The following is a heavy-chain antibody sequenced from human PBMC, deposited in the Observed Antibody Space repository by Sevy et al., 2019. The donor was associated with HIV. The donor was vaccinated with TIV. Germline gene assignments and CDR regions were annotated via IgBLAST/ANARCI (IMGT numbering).Heavy chain of an antibody. CDR2: IIPIFGTA. CDR3: ASEGGYSYGLNWFDP. V-gene: IGHV1-69*13. J-gene: IGHJ5*02. CDR1: GGTFSSYA. D-gene: IGHD5-18*01. Sequence: ASVKVSCKASGGTFSSYAISWVRQAPGQGLEWMGGIIPIFGTANYAQKFQGRVTITADESTSTAYMELSSLRSEDTAVYYCASEGGYSYGLNWFDPLGQGTLVTVSS.